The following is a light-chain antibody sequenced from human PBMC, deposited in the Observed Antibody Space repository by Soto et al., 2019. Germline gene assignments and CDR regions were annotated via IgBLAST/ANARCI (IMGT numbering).Light chain of an antibody. CDR2: DAS. Sequence: EIVLTQSPGTLSLSPVERATLSCMASQSVTSTYLAWYQQKPGQAPRLLIYDASSRATGIPDRFSGSGSGTEFTLTISSLQSEDFAVYYCHQYYKWPQALGQGTRLKIK. V-gene: IGKV3-20*01. J-gene: IGKJ5*01. CDR3: HQYYKWPQA. CDR1: QSVTSTY.